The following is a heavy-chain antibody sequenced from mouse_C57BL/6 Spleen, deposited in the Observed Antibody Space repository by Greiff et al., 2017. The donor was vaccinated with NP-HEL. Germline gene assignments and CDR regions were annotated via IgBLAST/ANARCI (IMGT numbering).Heavy chain of an antibody. J-gene: IGHJ2*01. D-gene: IGHD3-1*01. V-gene: IGHV1-22*01. Sequence: VQLQQSGPELVKPGASVKMSCKASGYKFTDYNMHWVKQSHGKSLEWIGYINPNNGGTSYAPKFKGKATLTVNKSSSTAYMELRSLTSEYSAVYYCARARAPDYWGQGTTLTVSS. CDR2: INPNNGGT. CDR3: ARARAPDY. CDR1: GYKFTDYN.